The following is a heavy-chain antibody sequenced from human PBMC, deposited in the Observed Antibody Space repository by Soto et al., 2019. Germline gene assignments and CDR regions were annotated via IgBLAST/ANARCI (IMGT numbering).Heavy chain of an antibody. J-gene: IGHJ4*02. D-gene: IGHD2-2*01. Sequence: SETLSLTCAVYGGSFSGYYWSWIRQPPGKGLEWIGEINHSGSTNYNPSLKSRVTISVDTSKNQFSLKLSSVTAEDTAVYYCARSIGYCSSTSFCLQTQYYFDYWGQGTLVTVSS. CDR1: GGSFSGYY. CDR3: ARSIGYCSSTSFCLQTQYYFDY. V-gene: IGHV4-34*01. CDR2: INHSGST.